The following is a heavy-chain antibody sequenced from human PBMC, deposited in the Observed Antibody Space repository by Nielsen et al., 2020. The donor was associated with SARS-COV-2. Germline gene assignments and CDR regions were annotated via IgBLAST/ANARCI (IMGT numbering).Heavy chain of an antibody. Sequence: SETLSLTCTASGGSISSGGYYWSWIRQHPGKGLEWIGYIYYSGSTYYNPSLKSRVTISVDTSKNQFSLKLSSVTAADTAVYYCARASLEMATISYYFDYWGQGTLVTVSS. J-gene: IGHJ4*02. D-gene: IGHD5-24*01. CDR3: ARASLEMATISYYFDY. CDR1: GGSISSGGYY. CDR2: IYYSGST. V-gene: IGHV4-31*03.